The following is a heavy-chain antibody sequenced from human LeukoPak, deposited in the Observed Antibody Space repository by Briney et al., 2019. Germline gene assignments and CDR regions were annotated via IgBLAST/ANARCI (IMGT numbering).Heavy chain of an antibody. J-gene: IGHJ4*02. CDR2: IIPIFGTA. CDR3: GREGVVVAATGIDY. CDR1: GGTFSSYA. D-gene: IGHD2-15*01. Sequence: SVKVSCKASGGTFSSYAISWVRQAPGQGLEWMGRIIPIFGTANYAQKFQGRVTITTDESTSTAYMELSSLRPEDTAGYYCGREGVVVAATGIDYWGQGTLVTVSS. V-gene: IGHV1-69*05.